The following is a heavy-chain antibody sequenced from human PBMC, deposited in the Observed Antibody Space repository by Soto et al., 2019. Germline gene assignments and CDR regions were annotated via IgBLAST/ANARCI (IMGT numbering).Heavy chain of an antibody. CDR3: ARDSDYYSSGSFDY. J-gene: IGHJ4*02. Sequence: SETLSLTCTVSGDSISSSGYYWSWIRQRPGKGQEWIGNIYYSGSSYNNPSLKSRVTISVNTSKNQFSLNLRSVTAADTAVYYCARDSDYYSSGSFDYWGQGTLVTVPS. CDR2: IYYSGSS. V-gene: IGHV4-31*03. D-gene: IGHD3-10*01. CDR1: GDSISSSGYY.